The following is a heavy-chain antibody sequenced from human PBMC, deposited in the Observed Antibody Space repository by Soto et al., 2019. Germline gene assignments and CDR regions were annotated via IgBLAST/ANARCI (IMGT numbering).Heavy chain of an antibody. V-gene: IGHV6-1*01. J-gene: IGHJ4*02. CDR3: ARGGGVLDY. CDR2: TYYRSKWFN. Sequence: PSQTLSLTCAVSGDSVSSNSAGWNWIRQSPSRGLGWLGRTYYRSKWFNDYAVSVKNRITINPDTSKNQISLQLKSVTPEDAAVYYCARGGGVLDYWGQGTLVTVSS. D-gene: IGHD3-16*01. CDR1: GDSVSSNSAG.